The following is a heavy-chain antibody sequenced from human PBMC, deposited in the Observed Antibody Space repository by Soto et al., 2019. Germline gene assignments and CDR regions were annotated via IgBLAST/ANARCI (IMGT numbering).Heavy chain of an antibody. CDR2: IYYSGST. J-gene: IGHJ6*02. D-gene: IGHD6-19*01. Sequence: PETLSLTCSVSGGTLSRSGYYWGWIRHPPGKGLEWIGSIYYSGSTYYNPSLKSRVTISVDTSKNQFSLKLSSVTAADTAVYYCARKVRRGIAVAGYYYYYGMDVWGQGTTVT. CDR1: GGTLSRSGYY. CDR3: ARKVRRGIAVAGYYYYYGMDV. V-gene: IGHV4-39*01.